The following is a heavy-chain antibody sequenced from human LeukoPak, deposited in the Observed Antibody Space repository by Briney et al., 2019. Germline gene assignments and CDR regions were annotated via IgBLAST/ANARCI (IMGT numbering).Heavy chain of an antibody. CDR1: GFTFSNAW. V-gene: IGHV3-23*01. CDR3: ASSITMIVVVITPAFDY. CDR2: ISGSGGST. Sequence: GGSLRLSCAASGFTFSNAWMSWVRQAPGKGLEWVSAISGSGGSTYYADSVKGRFTISRDNSKNTLYLQMNSLRAEGTAVYYCASSITMIVVVITPAFDYWGQGTLVTVSS. D-gene: IGHD3-22*01. J-gene: IGHJ4*02.